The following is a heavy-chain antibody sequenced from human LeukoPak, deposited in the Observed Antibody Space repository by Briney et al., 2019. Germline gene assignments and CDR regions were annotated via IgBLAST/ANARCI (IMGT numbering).Heavy chain of an antibody. D-gene: IGHD3-22*01. CDR1: GVSIFSSHW. CDR2: IYHSGTT. J-gene: IGHJ4*02. Sequence: SETLSLTCAMSGVSIFSSHWWSWARQPLGKGLEWIGEIYHSGTTNYNPSLKSRVTMSVDESKKQFSLVLRSVTAADTAVYYCARYTSAYYYDFDYWGQGTLVTVSS. CDR3: ARYTSAYYYDFDY. V-gene: IGHV4-4*02.